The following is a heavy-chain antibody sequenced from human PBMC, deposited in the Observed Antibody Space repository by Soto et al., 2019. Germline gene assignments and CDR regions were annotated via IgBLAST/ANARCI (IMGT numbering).Heavy chain of an antibody. CDR3: ASLYCSGGSCEADAFDV. V-gene: IGHV3-23*01. CDR1: GLTFKNFA. D-gene: IGHD2-15*01. CDR2: ISGSGGRT. J-gene: IGHJ3*01. Sequence: EAQLSESGGRLIQPGGSLRLSCVASGLTFKNFAMNWVRQAPWKGLEWVSRISGSGGRTSYGASVRGRFIISRANSKSTLYLQINRLRDEDTAVYYCASLYCSGGSCEADAFDVWGPGTRVTVSS.